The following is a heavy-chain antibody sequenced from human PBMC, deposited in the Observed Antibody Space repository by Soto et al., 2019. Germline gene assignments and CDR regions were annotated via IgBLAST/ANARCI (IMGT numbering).Heavy chain of an antibody. J-gene: IGHJ5*02. D-gene: IGHD3-10*01. CDR1: GFRFSLYS. CDR3: AKIGSVRAVLDP. Sequence: GALRLSCETSGFRFSLYSMNWVRQAPGKGLEWVAYIKQDGSEKSYVDSVKGRFSISRDNTKNTVYLQMNSLRAEDTAVYYCAKIGSVRAVLDPWGQGALVTVSS. V-gene: IGHV3-7*03. CDR2: IKQDGSEK.